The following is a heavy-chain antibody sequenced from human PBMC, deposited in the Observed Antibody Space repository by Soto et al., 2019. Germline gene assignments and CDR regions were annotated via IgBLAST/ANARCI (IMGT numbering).Heavy chain of an antibody. CDR2: IYYTGIT. V-gene: IGHV4-39*01. CDR1: DDSISNSGYY. CDR3: AKFAGKASGSYYFDS. D-gene: IGHD6-19*01. J-gene: IGHJ4*02. Sequence: QLQLQESGPGLVKPSETLSLTCTVSDDSISNSGYYWGWIRQPPGKGLEWIGNIYYTGITYYNPSLKSRVTISVDTSKSQFSLKLSSVTAADTAVYYCAKFAGKASGSYYFDSWGQGTLVTVSS.